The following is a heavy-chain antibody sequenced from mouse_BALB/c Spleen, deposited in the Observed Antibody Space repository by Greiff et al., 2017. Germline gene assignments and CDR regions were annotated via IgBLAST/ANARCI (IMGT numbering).Heavy chain of an antibody. CDR3: ARGATIIYYYAMDY. CDR2: ISSGSSTI. CDR1: GFTFSSFG. V-gene: IGHV5-17*02. J-gene: IGHJ4*01. Sequence: EVNLVESGGGLVQPGGSRKLSCAASGFTFSSFGMHWVRQAPEKGLEWVAYISSGSSTIYYADTVKGRFTISRDNPKNTLFLQMTSLRSEDTAMYYCARGATIIYYYAMDYWGQGTSVTVSS. D-gene: IGHD2-12*01.